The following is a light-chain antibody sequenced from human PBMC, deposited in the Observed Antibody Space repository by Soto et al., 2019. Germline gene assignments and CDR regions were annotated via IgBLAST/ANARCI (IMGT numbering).Light chain of an antibody. V-gene: IGLV1-44*01. CDR2: ISD. J-gene: IGLJ2*01. Sequence: QSVLTQPPSASGPPGQRVTISCSGGSSNIGSNSVSWYQQLPGTAPKLLIYISDQRPSGVPDRFSGSKSGTSASLAISGLQSEGEADYYCTAWDDSLNGVVFGGGSELTVL. CDR1: SSNIGSNS. CDR3: TAWDDSLNGVV.